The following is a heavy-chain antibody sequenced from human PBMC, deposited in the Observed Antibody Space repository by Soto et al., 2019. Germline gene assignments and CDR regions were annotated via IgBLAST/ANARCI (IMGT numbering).Heavy chain of an antibody. V-gene: IGHV1-8*01. CDR1: GYTFTSYD. Sequence: QVQLVQSGAEVKKPGASVKVSCKASGYTFTSYDINWVRQATGQGLEWMGWMNPNSGNTGYAQKFQGRVTMTRNTTITTADRELGPLRSEDTAVDYCARGRIAVSGRGDYWGQGTLVSVSS. D-gene: IGHD6-19*01. CDR2: MNPNSGNT. J-gene: IGHJ4*02. CDR3: ARGRIAVSGRGDY.